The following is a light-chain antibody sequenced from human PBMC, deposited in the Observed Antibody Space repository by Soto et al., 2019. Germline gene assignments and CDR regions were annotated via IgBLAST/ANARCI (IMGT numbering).Light chain of an antibody. Sequence: QSALTQPASVSGSPGQSITISCTGSGRDIGAYDYVSWYQQHPGKAPKLLIYGVKNRPSGVSYRFSASKSAFTASLTISGLQAEDEGHYYCSSYTTSYFYVFGPGTKVTVL. CDR3: SSYTTSYFYV. V-gene: IGLV2-14*01. CDR2: GVK. CDR1: GRDIGAYDY. J-gene: IGLJ1*01.